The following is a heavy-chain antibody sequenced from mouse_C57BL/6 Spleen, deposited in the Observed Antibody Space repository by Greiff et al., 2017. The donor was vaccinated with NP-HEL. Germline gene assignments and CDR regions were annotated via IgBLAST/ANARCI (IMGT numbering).Heavy chain of an antibody. Sequence: EVQLQQSGPELVKPGASVKISCKASGYTFTDYYMNWVKQSHGKSLEWIGDINPNNGGTSYKQKFKGKATLTVDKSSSTAYMELRSLTSEASAVYYCASVYYPNPTMDYWGQGTSVTVSS. CDR3: ASVYYPNPTMDY. V-gene: IGHV1-26*01. D-gene: IGHD1-1*01. J-gene: IGHJ4*01. CDR2: INPNNGGT. CDR1: GYTFTDYY.